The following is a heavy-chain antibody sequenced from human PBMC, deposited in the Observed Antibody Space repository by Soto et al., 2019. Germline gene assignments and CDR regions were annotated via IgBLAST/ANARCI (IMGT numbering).Heavy chain of an antibody. V-gene: IGHV4-4*02. CDR1: GGSISSSNW. CDR2: IYHSGST. D-gene: IGHD3-10*01. CDR3: ARGLPFGELFFYYYYGMDV. J-gene: IGHJ6*02. Sequence: SETLSLTCAVSGGSISSSNWWSWVRQPPGKGLEWIGEIYHSGSTNYNPSLKSQVTISVDKSKNQFSLKLSSVTAADTAVYYRARGLPFGELFFYYYYGMDVWGQGTTVTVSS.